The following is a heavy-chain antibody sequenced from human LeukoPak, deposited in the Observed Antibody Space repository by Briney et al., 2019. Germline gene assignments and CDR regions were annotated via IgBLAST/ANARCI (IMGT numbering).Heavy chain of an antibody. CDR1: GGTLSSYA. CDR3: ASRSSGWDHTTYDY. CDR2: IIPIFGTA. J-gene: IGHJ4*02. D-gene: IGHD6-19*01. V-gene: IGHV1-69*13. Sequence: SVKVSCKASGGTLSSYAISWVRQAPGQGLEWMGGIIPIFGTANYAQKFQGRVTITADESTSTAYMELSSLRSEDTAVYYCASRSSGWDHTTYDYWGQGTLVTVSS.